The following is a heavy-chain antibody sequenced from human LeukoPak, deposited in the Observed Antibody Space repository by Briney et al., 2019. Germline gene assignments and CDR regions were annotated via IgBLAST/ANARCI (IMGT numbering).Heavy chain of an antibody. J-gene: IGHJ4*02. CDR3: AKIEGYLRRVFFDY. Sequence: AGGSLRLSCAASGFTFSSYAMSWVRQAPGKGLEGVSAISGSGGSTYYADSVKGRFTISRDNSKNTLYLQMNSLRAEDTAVYYCAKIEGYLRRVFFDYWGQGTLVTVSS. CDR1: GFTFSSYA. D-gene: IGHD1-1*01. CDR2: ISGSGGST. V-gene: IGHV3-23*01.